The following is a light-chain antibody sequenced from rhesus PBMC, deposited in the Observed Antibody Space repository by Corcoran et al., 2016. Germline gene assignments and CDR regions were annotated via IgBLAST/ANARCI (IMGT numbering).Light chain of an antibody. CDR1: QSISNY. CDR3: QQFKNYLT. Sequence: DIQMTQSPSSLSASVGDRVTITCRASQSISNYLNWYQQEPGKVPKLLIYSASSLQSGVPSRFSGSRSGTELTLTISSLQPEDFATYYCQQFKNYLTFGGGTKVEIK. CDR2: SAS. J-gene: IGKJ4*01. V-gene: IGKV1-41*01.